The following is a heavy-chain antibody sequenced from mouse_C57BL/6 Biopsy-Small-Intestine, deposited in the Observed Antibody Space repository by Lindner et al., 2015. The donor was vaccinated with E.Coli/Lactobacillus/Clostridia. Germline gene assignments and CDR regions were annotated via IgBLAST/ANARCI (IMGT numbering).Heavy chain of an antibody. J-gene: IGHJ4*01. D-gene: IGHD2-13*01. CDR2: INPNNGET. CDR1: GYTFTDYY. V-gene: IGHV1S16*01. Sequence: SVKVSCKASGYTFTDYYIHWVRQAPGQGLEWMAWINPNNGETNYAQRLRGRVSVTMDTSISTVYLELSSLTSDDTALYYCTRDLTNVNSRDYWGQGTLVTVSS. CDR3: TRDLTNVNSRDY.